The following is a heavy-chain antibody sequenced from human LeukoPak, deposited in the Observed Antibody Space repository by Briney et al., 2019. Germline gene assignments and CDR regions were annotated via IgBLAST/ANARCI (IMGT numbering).Heavy chain of an antibody. V-gene: IGHV3-74*01. Sequence: PGGSLRLSCAASGFTFSSYWMHWVRQVPGKGLVWVSRINSDGSSTSYADSVKGRFTISRDNAKNTLYLQMNSLRAEDTAMYYCARMLVVAGTIGYGMDVWGQGTTVTVS. J-gene: IGHJ6*02. CDR2: INSDGSST. D-gene: IGHD6-19*01. CDR1: GFTFSSYW. CDR3: ARMLVVAGTIGYGMDV.